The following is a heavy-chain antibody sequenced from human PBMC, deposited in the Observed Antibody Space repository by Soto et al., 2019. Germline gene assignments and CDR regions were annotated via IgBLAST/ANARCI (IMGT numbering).Heavy chain of an antibody. Sequence: GESLKISCKGSGYNFAGYWIAWVRQMPGKGLELMGIIYPSDSDTRYRPSFQGQVTIPADKSISSAYLQWSSLRASDTAMYYCARGGVSTRTFDYWGQGTQVTVSS. V-gene: IGHV5-51*01. CDR1: GYNFAGYW. D-gene: IGHD3-3*01. CDR3: ARGGVSTRTFDY. J-gene: IGHJ4*02. CDR2: IYPSDSDT.